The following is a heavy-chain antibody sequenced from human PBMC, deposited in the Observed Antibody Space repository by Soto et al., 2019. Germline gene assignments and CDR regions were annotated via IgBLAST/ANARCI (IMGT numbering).Heavy chain of an antibody. Sequence: QVQLVESGGGVVQPGRSLRLSCEASGSTFSSYAMHWFGKAPGKGLEWVAVISYDGSNKYYADSVKGRFTISRDNSKNTLYLQMNSLRAEDTAVYYCARDRNNWNDYWGQGTLVTVSS. CDR3: ARDRNNWNDY. D-gene: IGHD1-20*01. CDR1: GSTFSSYA. J-gene: IGHJ4*02. V-gene: IGHV3-30-3*01. CDR2: ISYDGSNK.